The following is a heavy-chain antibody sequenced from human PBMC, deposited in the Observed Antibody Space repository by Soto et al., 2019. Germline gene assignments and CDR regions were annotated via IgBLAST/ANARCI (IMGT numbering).Heavy chain of an antibody. CDR3: ARLRERYYDSSGPIDY. J-gene: IGHJ4*02. V-gene: IGHV3-33*01. CDR2: IWYDGSNK. CDR1: GFTFSSYG. D-gene: IGHD3-22*01. Sequence: GGSLRLSCAASGFTFSSYGMHWVRQAPGKGLEWVAVIWYDGSNKYYADSVKGRFTISRDNSKNTLYLQMNSLRAEDTAVYYCARLRERYYDSSGPIDYWGQGTLVTVSS.